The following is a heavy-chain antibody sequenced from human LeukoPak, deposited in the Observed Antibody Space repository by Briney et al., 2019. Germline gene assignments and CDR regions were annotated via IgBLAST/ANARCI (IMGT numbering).Heavy chain of an antibody. V-gene: IGHV3-74*01. J-gene: IGHJ6*02. D-gene: IGHD3-3*02. CDR3: ARGHLPTPRSAMDV. Sequence: GGSLRLSCAASGFTFSSYWVHWVRQAPGKGRVWVLRVNSDESITTYADSVNGRFTISRDNAKNTLYLQMKSLRAEDTAVYYCARGHLPTPRSAMDVWGQGTTVTVSS. CDR2: VNSDESIT. CDR1: GFTFSSYW.